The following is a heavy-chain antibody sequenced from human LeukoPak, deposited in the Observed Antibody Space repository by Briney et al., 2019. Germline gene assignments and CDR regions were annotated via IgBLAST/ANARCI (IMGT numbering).Heavy chain of an antibody. D-gene: IGHD2-2*01. V-gene: IGHV3-48*03. CDR3: VRDGWGYCGSTSCRPFDY. CDR1: GFTFSAYE. CDR2: ISGSGTTK. J-gene: IGHJ4*02. Sequence: PGGSLRLSCAASGFTFSAYEMNWVRQAPGKGLESVSYISGSGTTKSYADSVKGRFTISRDNAKNLVFLQMNSLRVEDTAVYYCVRDGWGYCGSTSCRPFDYWGQGILVTVSS.